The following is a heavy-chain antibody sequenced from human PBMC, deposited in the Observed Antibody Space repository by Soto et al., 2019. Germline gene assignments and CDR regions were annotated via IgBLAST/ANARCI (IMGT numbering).Heavy chain of an antibody. Sequence: QLQLQESGPGLVKPSETLSLTCTVSGGSISSSSYYWGWIRQPPGKGPEWIGSIYYSGSTYYNPSLKSRVTISVDPSKNQFSLKLSSVTAADTAVFYCTKHAPDDSSGYYPLGYWGQGTLVTVSS. CDR1: GGSISSSSYY. CDR3: TKHAPDDSSGYYPLGY. J-gene: IGHJ4*02. D-gene: IGHD3-22*01. V-gene: IGHV4-39*01. CDR2: IYYSGST.